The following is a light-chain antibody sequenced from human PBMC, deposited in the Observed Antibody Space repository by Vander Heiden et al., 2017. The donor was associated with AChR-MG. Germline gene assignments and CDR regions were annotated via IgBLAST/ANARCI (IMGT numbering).Light chain of an antibody. CDR3: NSRDSSGNRVV. CDR2: GKN. Sequence: SSALPHDPAVSVALGQTVRITCQGDTLRRYYASWYQQKPGQAPVTVIDGKNNRPSGIPDRVSGSSSGSTASLTITGAQAEDEADYYCNSRDSSGNRVVFGGGTKLTVL. J-gene: IGLJ2*01. CDR1: TLRRYY. V-gene: IGLV3-19*01.